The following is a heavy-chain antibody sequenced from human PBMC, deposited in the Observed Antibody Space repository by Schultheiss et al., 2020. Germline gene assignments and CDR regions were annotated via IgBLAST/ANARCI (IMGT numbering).Heavy chain of an antibody. CDR2: INHSGST. CDR3: ARPMTTVTSYGWFDP. D-gene: IGHD4-17*01. J-gene: IGHJ5*02. V-gene: IGHV4-34*01. CDR1: GGSFSGYY. Sequence: SQTLSLTCAVYGGSFSGYYWSWIRQSPGKGLEWIGEINHSGSTNYNPSLKSRVTISVDTSKNQFSLKLSSMTAADTAVYYCARPMTTVTSYGWFDPWGQGTLVTVSS.